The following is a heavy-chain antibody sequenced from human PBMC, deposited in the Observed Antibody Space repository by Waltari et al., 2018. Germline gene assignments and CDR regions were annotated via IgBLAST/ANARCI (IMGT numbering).Heavy chain of an antibody. D-gene: IGHD2-15*01. J-gene: IGHJ6*02. V-gene: IGHV1-69*05. CDR2: IIPIFGTA. CDR3: ARVSCSGGSCHYYYYGMDV. Sequence: QVQLVQSGAEVKKPGSSVKVSCQASGGTFSSYAISWVRQAPGQGLEWMGGIIPIFGTANYAQKFQGRVTITTDESTSTAYMELSSLRSEDMAVYYCARVSCSGGSCHYYYYGMDVWGQGTTVTVSS. CDR1: GGTFSSYA.